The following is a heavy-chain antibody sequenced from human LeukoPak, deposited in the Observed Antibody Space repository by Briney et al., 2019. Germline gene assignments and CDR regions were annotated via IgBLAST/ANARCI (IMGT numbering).Heavy chain of an antibody. CDR2: IIPIFGTA. J-gene: IGHJ4*02. V-gene: IGHV1-69*05. CDR3: ARDYGEWGRYYFDY. D-gene: IGHD1-26*01. CDR1: GGTFSSYA. Sequence: ASVKVSCKASGGTFSSYAISWVRQAPGQGLEWMGRIIPIFGTANYAQKFQGRVTITTDESTSTAYMELSSLRSEDTAAYYCARDYGEWGRYYFDYWGQGTLVTVSS.